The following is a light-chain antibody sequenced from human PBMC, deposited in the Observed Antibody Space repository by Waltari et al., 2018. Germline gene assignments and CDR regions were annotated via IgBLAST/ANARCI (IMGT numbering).Light chain of an antibody. CDR3: QQYVRLPVT. CDR2: DAS. J-gene: IGKJ1*01. Sequence: VLTQSPGTLSLSPGERATLSCRASQSVGRALAWYQQKPGQAPRLLIYDASIRATGVPDRFSGSGSGTDFSLTISRLESGDVAVYYCQQYVRLPVTFGQGTKVE. CDR1: QSVGRA. V-gene: IGKV3-20*01.